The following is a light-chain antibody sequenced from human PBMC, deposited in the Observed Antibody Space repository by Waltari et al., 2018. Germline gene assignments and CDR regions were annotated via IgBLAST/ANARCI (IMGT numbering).Light chain of an antibody. CDR2: DDS. V-gene: IGLV3-21*02. CDR3: QVWDSGSARFYV. Sequence: SYVLTQPPSVSVAPGQTARITCEGNNIRNKAVHWYQQRPGQAPVLVVYDDSARPSGIPGRVAGSNSGNTATLTTSRGEAGDEADYYCQVWDSGSARFYVFGAGTKVTVL. J-gene: IGLJ1*01. CDR1: NIRNKA.